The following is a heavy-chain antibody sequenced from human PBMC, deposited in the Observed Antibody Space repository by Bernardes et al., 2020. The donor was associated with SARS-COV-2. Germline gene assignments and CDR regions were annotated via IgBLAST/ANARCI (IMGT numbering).Heavy chain of an antibody. CDR3: ARRADRDTWSPGNY. D-gene: IGHD2-15*01. CDR1: DYTFTNYA. Sequence: ASVQVSCKASDYTFTNYAINWVRQAPGQGLEWMGWIRTFNGDTNYAQKVRGRVTLTTDTSTSTVYMELRSLTSDDTAVYYCARRADRDTWSPGNYGGQGTQVNVSS. V-gene: IGHV1-18*04. CDR2: IRTFNGDT. J-gene: IGHJ4*02.